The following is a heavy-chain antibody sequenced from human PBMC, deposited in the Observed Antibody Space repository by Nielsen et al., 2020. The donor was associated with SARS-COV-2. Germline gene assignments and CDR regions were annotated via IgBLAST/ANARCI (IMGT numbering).Heavy chain of an antibody. V-gene: IGHV1-24*01. J-gene: IGHJ4*02. CDR2: FDPEDGET. Sequence: ASVKVSCKVSGYTLTELSMHWVRQAPGKGLEWMGGFDPEDGETIYAQKFQGRVTMTEDTSTDTAYMELSSLRSEDTAVYYCARGAGIQPWLEAFSSSALAPLYFDYWGQGTLVTVSS. CDR3: ARGAGIQPWLEAFSSSALAPLYFDY. D-gene: IGHD5-18*01. CDR1: GYTLTELS.